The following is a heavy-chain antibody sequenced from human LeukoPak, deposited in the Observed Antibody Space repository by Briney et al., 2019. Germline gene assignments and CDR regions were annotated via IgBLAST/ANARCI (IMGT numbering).Heavy chain of an antibody. D-gene: IGHD3-9*01. CDR2: INPNSGGT. CDR1: GYTFTGYY. V-gene: IGHV1-2*02. Sequence: GASVKVSCKASGYTFTGYYMHWVRQAPGQGLEWMGWINPNSGGTNYAQKFQGRVTMTRDTSISTAYMELSRLRSDDTAVYYCARAVYFDWLYDFDYWGQGTLVTVSS. CDR3: ARAVYFDWLYDFDY. J-gene: IGHJ4*02.